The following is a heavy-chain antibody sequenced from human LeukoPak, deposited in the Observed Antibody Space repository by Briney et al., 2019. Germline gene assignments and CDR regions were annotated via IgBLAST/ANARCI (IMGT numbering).Heavy chain of an antibody. CDR1: GFTFSNYG. Sequence: PGRSLRLSCAASGFTFSNYGMHWVRQAPGKGLEWVAVIWYDGSNKYYADSVKGRFTISRDKSENTVYLQMNGLRAEDTAVYYCAKDGTYSSSWYGVRYFDYWGQGTLVTVSS. CDR2: IWYDGSNK. V-gene: IGHV3-33*03. D-gene: IGHD6-13*01. CDR3: AKDGTYSSSWYGVRYFDY. J-gene: IGHJ4*02.